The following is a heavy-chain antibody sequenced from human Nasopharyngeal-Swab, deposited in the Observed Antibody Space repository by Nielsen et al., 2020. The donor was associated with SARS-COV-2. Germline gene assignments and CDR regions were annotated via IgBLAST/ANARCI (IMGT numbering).Heavy chain of an antibody. CDR1: GFTFGTYS. D-gene: IGHD1-1*01. J-gene: IGHJ6*03. CDR2: ISGSSSYI. V-gene: IGHV3-21*01. Sequence: GESLKISCAASGFTFGTYSMNWVRQAPGKGLEWVSSISGSSSYIYYADSVKGRFTISRDNAKSALFLQMSSLGAEDAAVYYCARDPSNGNNWYNYVDVWGKGTTVTVSS. CDR3: ARDPSNGNNWYNYVDV.